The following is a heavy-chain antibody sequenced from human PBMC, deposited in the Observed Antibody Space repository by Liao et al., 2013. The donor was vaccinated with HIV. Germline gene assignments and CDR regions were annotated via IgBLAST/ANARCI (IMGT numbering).Heavy chain of an antibody. CDR1: GGSISNYY. J-gene: IGHJ6*03. CDR3: AREEGILEWLEYYYYMDV. V-gene: IGHV4-4*07. D-gene: IGHD3-3*01. Sequence: QVQLQESGPGLVKPSETLSLTCNVSGGSISNYYWSWIRQPAGKGLEWIGRIYGRGSTNHNPALKSRVIMSVDTSKNQVSLRMTSVTSADTAVYYCAREEGILEWLEYYYYMDVWGKGTTVTVSS. CDR2: IYGRGST.